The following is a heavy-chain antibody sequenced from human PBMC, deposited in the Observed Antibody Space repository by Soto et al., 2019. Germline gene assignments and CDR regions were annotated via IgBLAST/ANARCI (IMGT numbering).Heavy chain of an antibody. V-gene: IGHV3-21*01. D-gene: IGHD3-16*02. CDR3: ASHHDYVWGSYRPPDAFDI. CDR2: ISSSSSYI. Sequence: EVQLVESGGGLVKPGGSLRLSCAASGFTFSSYSMNWVRQAPGKGLEWVSSISSSSSYIYYADSVKGRFTISRDNAKNSLYLQMNSLRAEDTAVYYCASHHDYVWGSYRPPDAFDIWGQGTMVTVSS. CDR1: GFTFSSYS. J-gene: IGHJ3*02.